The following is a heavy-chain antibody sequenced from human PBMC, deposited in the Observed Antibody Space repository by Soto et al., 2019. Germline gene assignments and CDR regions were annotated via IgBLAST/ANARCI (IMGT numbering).Heavy chain of an antibody. V-gene: IGHV3-23*01. J-gene: IGHJ4*02. CDR2: NIGSGGST. CDR1: GFTFSSYA. D-gene: IGHD3-22*01. Sequence: EVQLLESGGGLVQPGGSLRLSCAASGFTFSSYAMSWVRQAPGKGLEWVSANIGSGGSTYYADSVKGRFTISRDNSKNTLYLQMNSLRAEDTAVYYCASRRVVVVIDSIDYWGQGTLVTVSS. CDR3: ASRRVVVVIDSIDY.